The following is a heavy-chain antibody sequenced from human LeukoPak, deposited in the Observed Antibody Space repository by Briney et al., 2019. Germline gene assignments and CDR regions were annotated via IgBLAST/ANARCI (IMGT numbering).Heavy chain of an antibody. D-gene: IGHD3-10*01. J-gene: IGHJ3*02. CDR3: ARDPRFTSGSSDAFDI. V-gene: IGHV4-31*03. CDR1: GGSISSGGYY. CDR2: IYYSGST. Sequence: SQTLSLTCTVSGGSISSGGYYWSWIRRRPGKGLEWIGYIYYSGSTYYNPSLKSRVTISVDTSKNQFSLKLSSVTAADTAVYYCARDPRFTSGSSDAFDIWGQGTMVTVSS.